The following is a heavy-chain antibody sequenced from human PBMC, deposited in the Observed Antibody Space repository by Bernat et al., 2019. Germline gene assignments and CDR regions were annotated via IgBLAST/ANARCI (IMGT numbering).Heavy chain of an antibody. CDR2: ISSSGSTI. V-gene: IGHV3-48*03. CDR1: GFTFSSYE. D-gene: IGHD3-16*02. CDR3: ARGVFGGVIVLGWFDP. Sequence: EVQLVESGGGLVQPGGSLRLSCADSGFTFSSYEMNWVRQAPGKGLEWVSYISSSGSTIYYADSVKGRFTISRDNAKNSLYLQMNSLRAEDTAVYYCARGVFGGVIVLGWFDPWGQGTLVTVSS. J-gene: IGHJ5*02.